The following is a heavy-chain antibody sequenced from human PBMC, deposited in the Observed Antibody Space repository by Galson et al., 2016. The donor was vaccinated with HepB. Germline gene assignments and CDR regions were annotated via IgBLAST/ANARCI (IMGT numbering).Heavy chain of an antibody. D-gene: IGHD5-18*01. CDR3: TRDEGGGYSYGKL. V-gene: IGHV3-7*03. J-gene: IGHJ6*02. CDR2: IKQDGSAE. CDR1: GFNFRSYW. Sequence: SLRLSCAASGFNFRSYWMTWVRQAPGKGPEWVANIKQDGSAEYYVDSVKGRFTISRDNAKSSLYLQMNSLRAEDAAVYYCTRDEGGGYSYGKLWGQGTTVTVSS.